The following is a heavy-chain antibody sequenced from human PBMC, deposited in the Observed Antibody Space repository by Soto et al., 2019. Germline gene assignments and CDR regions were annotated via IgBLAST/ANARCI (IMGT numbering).Heavy chain of an antibody. V-gene: IGHV3-15*07. CDR2: IKSKTDGGTT. D-gene: IGHD2-2*01. CDR3: TTADIVLVPAALWGYYYGMDV. J-gene: IGHJ6*02. Sequence: EVQLVESGGGLVKPGGSLRLSCAASGFTFSNAWMNWVRQAPGKGLEWVGRIKSKTDGGTTDYAAPVKGRFTISRDDSKKTLYMKMNSLKTEDAAVYYCTTADIVLVPAALWGYYYGMDVWGQGTTVTVSS. CDR1: GFTFSNAW.